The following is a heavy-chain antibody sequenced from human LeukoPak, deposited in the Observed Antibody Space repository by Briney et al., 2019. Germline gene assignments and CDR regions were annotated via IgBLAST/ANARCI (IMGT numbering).Heavy chain of an antibody. CDR3: ARDSYSGSYGDAFDI. J-gene: IGHJ3*02. D-gene: IGHD1-26*01. V-gene: IGHV1-69*13. Sequence: SVKVSCKASGGTFSSYAIRWVRQAPGQGLEWMGGIIPIFGTANYAQKFQGRVTITADESTSTAYMELSSLRSEDTAVYYCARDSYSGSYGDAFDIWGQGTMVTVSS. CDR2: IIPIFGTA. CDR1: GGTFSSYA.